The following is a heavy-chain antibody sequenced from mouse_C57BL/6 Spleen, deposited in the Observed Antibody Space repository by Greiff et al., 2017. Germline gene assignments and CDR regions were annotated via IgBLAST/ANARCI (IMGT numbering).Heavy chain of an antibody. D-gene: IGHD3-1*01. CDR1: GFTFSDYG. V-gene: IGHV5-17*01. CDR3: ASRGCTLVGWYFYV. Sequence: EVHLVESGGGLVKPGGSLKLSCAASGFTFSDYGMHWVRQAPEKGLEWVAYISSVSSTSYYADTVKGRFTISRDNAKNTLFLQMTSLRSEDTAMYYCASRGCTLVGWYFYVWGPGTTVTVSS. CDR2: ISSVSSTS. J-gene: IGHJ1*01.